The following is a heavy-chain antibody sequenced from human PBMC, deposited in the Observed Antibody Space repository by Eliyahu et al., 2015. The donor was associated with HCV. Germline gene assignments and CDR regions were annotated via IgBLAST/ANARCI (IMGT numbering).Heavy chain of an antibody. CDR1: GFXFSSYE. J-gene: IGHJ4*02. Sequence: EVQLVESXGGLVQPGGSLRLSCAASGFXFSSYEMNWVRQAPGKGLEWVSYISSSGSTIYYADSVKGRFTISRDNAKNSLYLQMNSLRAEDTAVYYCARDVSSRFDYWGQGTLVTVSS. CDR3: ARDVSSRFDY. CDR2: ISSSGSTI. D-gene: IGHD5/OR15-5a*01. V-gene: IGHV3-48*03.